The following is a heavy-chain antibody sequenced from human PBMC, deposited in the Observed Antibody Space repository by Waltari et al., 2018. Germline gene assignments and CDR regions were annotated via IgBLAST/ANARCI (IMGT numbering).Heavy chain of an antibody. Sequence: QLQLQESGPGLVKPSETLSLPCAVPGGSHSRHYWSWLSQPPGKGLEWIGRISGSGGSTDYNPSLKSRVTISTDTSKNQFSLKLSSVTAADTAVYYCARGEVGTTRFDYWGQGVLVTVSS. CDR3: ARGEVGTTRFDY. J-gene: IGHJ4*02. V-gene: IGHV4-4*07. D-gene: IGHD1-26*01. CDR1: GGSHSRHY. CDR2: ISGSGGST.